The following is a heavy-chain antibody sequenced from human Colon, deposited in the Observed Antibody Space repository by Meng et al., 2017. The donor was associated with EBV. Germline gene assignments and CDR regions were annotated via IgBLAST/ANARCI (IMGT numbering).Heavy chain of an antibody. CDR2: IYHGGNT. V-gene: IGHV4-4*02. J-gene: IGHJ4*02. Sequence: VQLEQLGPGLGEPSGFLFLTCDVSGASISSNNWWSWVRQPPGKGLEWIGEIYHGGNTNYNPSLKSRVTISVDRSNDQFSLSLSSVTAADTAVYYCARGNAYNAPSFDYWGQGTLVTVSS. CDR1: GASISSNNW. CDR3: ARGNAYNAPSFDY. D-gene: IGHD5-24*01.